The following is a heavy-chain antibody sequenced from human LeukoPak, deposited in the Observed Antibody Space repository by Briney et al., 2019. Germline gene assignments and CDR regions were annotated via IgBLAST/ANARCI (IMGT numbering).Heavy chain of an antibody. J-gene: IGHJ6*03. CDR1: GFRFGGYS. V-gene: IGHV3-48*04. CDR2: ISVSGT. CDR3: ARVKGSTLAVSYMDV. Sequence: GGSLSLSCTASGFRFGGYSIHWDRQAPGMGLEWLSYISVSGTIHADSVKGRVTVSRDNAKNSLYLQMNSLRAEDTAAYYCARVKGSTLAVSYMDVWGKGTTVTVSS. D-gene: IGHD2-8*02.